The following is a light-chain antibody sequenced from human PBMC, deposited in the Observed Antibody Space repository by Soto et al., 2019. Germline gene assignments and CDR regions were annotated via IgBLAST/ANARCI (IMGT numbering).Light chain of an antibody. V-gene: IGKV1-5*03. J-gene: IGKJ5*01. Sequence: EIQVTQSASTLSASVEDRVTITCRASKTISSWLAWYQQKPGKAPKLLIYKASTLKSGVPSRFSGSGSGTDFTLTIGSLQPDDFATYYCQHYDSDPGAFGQGTRLEIK. CDR1: KTISSW. CDR2: KAS. CDR3: QHYDSDPGA.